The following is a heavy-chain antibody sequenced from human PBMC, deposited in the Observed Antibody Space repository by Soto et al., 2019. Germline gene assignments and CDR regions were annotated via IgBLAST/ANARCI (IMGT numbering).Heavy chain of an antibody. CDR3: SRRAPEGFDP. J-gene: IGHJ5*02. V-gene: IGHV4-39*01. CDR2: IDYRGTT. CDR1: GGSISSSPYF. Sequence: KASETLSLTCTVSGGSISSSPYFRGWIRQPPGRGLEWIGSIDYRGTTYYNASLKSRVTLSLDTSKNQFSLKVNSLTAADTAVYFCSRRAPEGFDPWGQGTLVTVSS.